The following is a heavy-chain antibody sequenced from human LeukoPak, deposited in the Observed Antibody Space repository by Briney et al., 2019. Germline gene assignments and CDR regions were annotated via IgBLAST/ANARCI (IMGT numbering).Heavy chain of an antibody. CDR1: GGSISSGGYY. V-gene: IGHV4-61*02. J-gene: IGHJ6*02. CDR2: IYTSGTS. D-gene: IGHD6-19*01. Sequence: SQTLSLTCTVSGGSISSGGYYWSWIRQPPGKGLEWIGRIYTSGTSNYSPSLKSRVTMSLDLSKNQLSLKLNSVTAADTAVYYCARDRAVPHYYYGMDVWGQGTTVTVSS. CDR3: ARDRAVPHYYYGMDV.